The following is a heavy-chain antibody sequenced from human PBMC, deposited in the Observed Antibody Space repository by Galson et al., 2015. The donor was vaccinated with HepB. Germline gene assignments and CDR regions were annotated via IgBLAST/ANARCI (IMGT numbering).Heavy chain of an antibody. J-gene: IGHJ4*02. D-gene: IGHD6-13*01. CDR2: IIPIFGTA. CDR3: ARVYRPGIAAAGVDY. CDR1: GGTFSSYA. Sequence: SVKVSCKASGGTFSSYAISWVRQAPGQGLEWMGGIIPIFGTANYAQKFQGRVTITADESTSTAYMELSSLRSEDTAVYYCARVYRPGIAAAGVDYWGQGTLVTVSS. V-gene: IGHV1-69*13.